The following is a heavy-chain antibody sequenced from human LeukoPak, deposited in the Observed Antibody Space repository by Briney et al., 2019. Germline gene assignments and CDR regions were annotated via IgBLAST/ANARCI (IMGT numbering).Heavy chain of an antibody. Sequence: RPSETLSLTCTVSGGSISSGSYYWSWIRQPAGKGLEWIGRIYTSGSTNYNPSLKSRVTISVDTSKNQFSLKLSSVTAADTAVYYCASGMITMIVFDYWGQGTLVTVSS. CDR1: GGSISSGSYY. V-gene: IGHV4-61*02. D-gene: IGHD3-22*01. CDR2: IYTSGST. J-gene: IGHJ4*02. CDR3: ASGMITMIVFDY.